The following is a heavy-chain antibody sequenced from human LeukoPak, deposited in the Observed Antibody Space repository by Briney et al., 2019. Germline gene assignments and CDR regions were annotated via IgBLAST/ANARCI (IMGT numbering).Heavy chain of an antibody. D-gene: IGHD5-18*01. CDR1: GSPFSTYA. CDR2: TRGSGGST. CDR3: AKDDTANDY. Sequence: GGSLRLSCAASGSPFSTYAMNWVRRAPGKGLEWVSATRGSGGSTYYADSVKGRFTLSRDNSKNTLYLQMNSLRAEDTAVYYCAKDDTANDYWGQGTLVTVSS. V-gene: IGHV3-23*01. J-gene: IGHJ4*02.